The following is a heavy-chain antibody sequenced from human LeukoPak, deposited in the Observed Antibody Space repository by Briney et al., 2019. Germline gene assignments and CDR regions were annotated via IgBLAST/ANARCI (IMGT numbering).Heavy chain of an antibody. J-gene: IGHJ4*02. CDR3: ARASGSSYVVFFFDY. CDR2: VYYSGST. CDR1: GDSISTYY. V-gene: IGHV4-59*01. Sequence: SETLSLTCTVSGDSISTYYWSWIRQPPGKGLEWIGCVYYSGSTTYNPSLKSRVTISVDTSKNQFSLKLTSVTAADTAVYYCARASGSSYVVFFFDYWGQGTLVTVSS. D-gene: IGHD3-10*01.